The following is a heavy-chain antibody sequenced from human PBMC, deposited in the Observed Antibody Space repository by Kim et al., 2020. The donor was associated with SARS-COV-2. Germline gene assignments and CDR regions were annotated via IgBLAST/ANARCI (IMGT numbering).Heavy chain of an antibody. CDR1: GGSISSGGYY. CDR3: ARGVGASYYFDY. Sequence: SETLSLTCTVSGGSISSGGYYWSWIRQHPGKGLEWIGYIYNSGSTYYNPSIKRRVTISVATSKNLFSQMLSPVTAAYSAVYYCARGVGASYYFDYWGQGTLVTVSS. D-gene: IGHD1-26*01. CDR2: IYNSGST. V-gene: IGHV4-31*03. J-gene: IGHJ4*02.